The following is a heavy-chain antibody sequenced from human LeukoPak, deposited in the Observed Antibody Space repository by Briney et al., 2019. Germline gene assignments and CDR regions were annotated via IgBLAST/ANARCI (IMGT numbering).Heavy chain of an antibody. Sequence: ASVKVSCKASGNTFTTYDINWVRQATGQGLEWMGWMNPNSGNTGYAQKFQGRVTITRNTSISTAYMELSSLRSEDTAVYYCARGARSKDYTDYDESRLDYWGQGTLVNVSS. CDR2: MNPNSGNT. CDR1: GNTFTTYD. J-gene: IGHJ4*02. CDR3: ARGARSKDYTDYDESRLDY. V-gene: IGHV1-8*03. D-gene: IGHD5-12*01.